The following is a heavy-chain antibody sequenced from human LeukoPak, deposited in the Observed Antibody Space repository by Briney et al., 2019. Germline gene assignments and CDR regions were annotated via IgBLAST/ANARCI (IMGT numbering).Heavy chain of an antibody. V-gene: IGHV3-64*01. CDR1: GFTFSSYA. Sequence: GGSLILSCAASGFTFSSYAMNWVRPAPGKGLEYVSAISTNGDITYYANSVKGRFIISRDNSKNTVYLQMGSLRAEDMAVYYCARFSLANDYWGQGTLVTVSS. CDR3: ARFSLANDY. J-gene: IGHJ4*02. CDR2: ISTNGDIT.